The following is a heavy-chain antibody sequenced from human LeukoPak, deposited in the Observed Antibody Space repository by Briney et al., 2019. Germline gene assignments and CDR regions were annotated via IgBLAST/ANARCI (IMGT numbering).Heavy chain of an antibody. Sequence: GGSLRLSCAASEFTFNNAWMNWGRQAPGKGLEWVGRIRSKTDGGTADYAAPVRGRFTISRDDSKNTLYLQMNSLKTEDTAVYYCSTGLIPATGYYWGQGTLVAVSS. CDR2: IRSKTDGGTA. CDR1: EFTFNNAW. V-gene: IGHV3-15*01. J-gene: IGHJ4*02. D-gene: IGHD6-13*01. CDR3: STGLIPATGYY.